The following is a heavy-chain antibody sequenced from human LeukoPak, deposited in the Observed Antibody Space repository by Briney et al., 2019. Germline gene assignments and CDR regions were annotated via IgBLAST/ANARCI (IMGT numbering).Heavy chain of an antibody. D-gene: IGHD6-19*01. CDR1: GDTFSSYA. J-gene: IGHJ6*03. Sequence: ASVKVSCKASGDTFSSYAISWVRQAPGQGLEWMGWINPYNGNTNYAQKLQGRVTMTTDTSTSTAYMELRSLRSDDTAVYYCARDRSGKQWRGNKNYYYYMDVWGKGTTVTVSS. CDR2: INPYNGNT. CDR3: ARDRSGKQWRGNKNYYYYMDV. V-gene: IGHV1-18*01.